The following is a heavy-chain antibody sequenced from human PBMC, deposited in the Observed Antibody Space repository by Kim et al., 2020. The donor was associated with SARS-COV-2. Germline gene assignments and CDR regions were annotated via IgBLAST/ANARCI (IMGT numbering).Heavy chain of an antibody. CDR2: GST. Sequence: GSTNYNPSLKSRVTISVDTSKNQFSLKLSSVTAADTAVYYCALGTTLDYWGQGTLVTVSS. V-gene: IGHV4-34*01. J-gene: IGHJ4*02. CDR3: ALGTTLDY. D-gene: IGHD1-7*01.